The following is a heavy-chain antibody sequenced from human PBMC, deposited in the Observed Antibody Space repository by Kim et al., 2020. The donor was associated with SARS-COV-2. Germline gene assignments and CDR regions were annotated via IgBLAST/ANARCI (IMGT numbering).Heavy chain of an antibody. CDR3: ARGTGGVFGVVIPGWFDP. CDR2: IYYSGST. J-gene: IGHJ5*02. V-gene: IGHV4-59*13. CDR1: GGSISSYY. D-gene: IGHD3-3*01. Sequence: SETLSLTCTVSGGSISSYYWSWIRQPPGKGLEWIGYIYYSGSTNYNPSLKSRVTITVDTSKNQFSLKLSSVTAADTAVYYCARGTGGVFGVVIPGWFDPWGQGTLVTVSS.